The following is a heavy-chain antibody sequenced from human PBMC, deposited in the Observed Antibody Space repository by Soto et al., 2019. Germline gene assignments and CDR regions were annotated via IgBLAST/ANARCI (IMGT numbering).Heavy chain of an antibody. D-gene: IGHD3-10*01. J-gene: IGHJ4*02. CDR1: GFSFSSFS. Sequence: EVHRVESGGDLVQPGGSLRLSCAASGFSFSSFSMNWVRQAPGKGLEWVSYISGGGTTTYYADSVKGRFTISRDDAKNSLHLQMNSLQAEDTAVYYCARLGDYGSGSYWGQGTLVTVSS. CDR2: ISGGGTTT. V-gene: IGHV3-48*04. CDR3: ARLGDYGSGSY.